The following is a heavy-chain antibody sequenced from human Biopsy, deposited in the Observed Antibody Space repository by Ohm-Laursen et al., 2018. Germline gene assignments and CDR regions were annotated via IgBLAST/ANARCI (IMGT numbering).Heavy chain of an antibody. CDR1: GGSFSGYY. J-gene: IGHJ6*02. CDR3: ARALDYYDPYYYYAMDV. CDR2: INHRGSA. Sequence: SDTLSLTCAVYGGSFSGYYWTWIRQPPGKGLEWIGEINHRGSANYNPSLKSRITVLVDTSKNQFSLKLRSVSAADTAVYFCARALDYYDPYYYYAMDVWGQGTSVTVSS. V-gene: IGHV4-34*01. D-gene: IGHD3-16*01.